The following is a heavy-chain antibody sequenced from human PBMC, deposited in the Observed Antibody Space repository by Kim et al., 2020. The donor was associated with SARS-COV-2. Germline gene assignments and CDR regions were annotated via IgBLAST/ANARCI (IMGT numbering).Heavy chain of an antibody. CDR2: IIPIFGTA. V-gene: IGHV1-69*13. D-gene: IGHD3-10*01. CDR1: GGTFSSYA. CDR3: ERDFGSGSYQHY. J-gene: IGHJ4*02. Sequence: SVKVFCKASGGTFSSYAISWVRQAPGQGLEWMGGIIPIFGTANYAQKFQGRVTITADESTSTAYMGLSSLRSEDTAVYYCERDFGSGSYQHYWGQGTLV.